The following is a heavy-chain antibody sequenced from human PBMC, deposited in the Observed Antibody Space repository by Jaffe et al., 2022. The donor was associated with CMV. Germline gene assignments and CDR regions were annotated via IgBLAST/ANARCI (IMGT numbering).Heavy chain of an antibody. CDR3: AKGGNSWYYFDY. D-gene: IGHD1-26*01. J-gene: IGHJ4*02. CDR1: GFTFGSYS. CDR2: IDTTGGNT. Sequence: EVQLLESGGGLVQPGGSLRVSCAASGFTFGSYSMSWVRQAPGKGLEWVTTIDTTGGNTYYADSVKGRFTISRDNSKNTLYVQMDSLRAEDTAVYYCAKGGNSWYYFDYWGQGTLVTVSS. V-gene: IGHV3-23*01.